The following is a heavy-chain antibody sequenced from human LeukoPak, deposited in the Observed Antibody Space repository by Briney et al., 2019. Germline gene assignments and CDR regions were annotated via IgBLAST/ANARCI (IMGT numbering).Heavy chain of an antibody. J-gene: IGHJ5*02. CDR2: IIPIFGTA. Sequence: SVKVSCKASGYTFTGYYMHWVRQAPGQGLEWMGGIIPIFGTANYAQKFQGRVTVTADESTSTAYMELSSLRSEDTAVYYCARDTLAQYYDFWSGYSRFDPWGQGTLVTVSS. D-gene: IGHD3-3*01. V-gene: IGHV1-69*13. CDR1: GYTFTGYY. CDR3: ARDTLAQYYDFWSGYSRFDP.